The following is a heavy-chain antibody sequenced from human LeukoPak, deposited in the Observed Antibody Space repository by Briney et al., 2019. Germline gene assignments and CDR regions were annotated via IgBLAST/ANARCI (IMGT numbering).Heavy chain of an antibody. V-gene: IGHV1-24*01. J-gene: IGHJ4*02. Sequence: ASVTVSCKVSGYTLTELSMHWVRQAPGKGLEWMGGFDPEDGETIYAQKFQGRVTMTEDTSTDTAYMELSSLRSEDTAVYYCATDGGVYYYDSSGYRNWGQGTLVTVSS. D-gene: IGHD3-22*01. CDR1: GYTLTELS. CDR3: ATDGGVYYYDSSGYRN. CDR2: FDPEDGET.